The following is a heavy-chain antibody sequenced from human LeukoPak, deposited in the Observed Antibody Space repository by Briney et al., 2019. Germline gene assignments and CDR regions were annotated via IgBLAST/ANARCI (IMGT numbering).Heavy chain of an antibody. V-gene: IGHV4-4*07. Sequence: SETLSLTCAVYGGSFSGYDWTWIRQPAGKGLEWIGRIYTSGSTNYNPSLKSRVTMSVDTSKNQFSLKLSSVTAADTAVYYCARDTGSGYYHYFDYWGQGTLVTVSS. CDR1: GGSFSGYD. CDR3: ARDTGSGYYHYFDY. J-gene: IGHJ4*02. D-gene: IGHD3-3*01. CDR2: IYTSGST.